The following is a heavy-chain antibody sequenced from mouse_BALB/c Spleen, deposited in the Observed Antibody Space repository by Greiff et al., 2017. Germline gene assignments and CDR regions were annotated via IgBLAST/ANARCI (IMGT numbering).Heavy chain of an antibody. J-gene: IGHJ4*01. D-gene: IGHD1-1*01. CDR2: IWAGGST. CDR3: AGYYYGSSYAMDY. Sequence: VQLQQSGPGLVAPSQSLSITCTVSGFSLTSYGVHWVRQPPGKGLEWLGVIWAGGSTNYNSALMSRLSISKDNSKSQVFLKMNSLQTDDTAMYYCAGYYYGSSYAMDYWGQGTSVTVSS. V-gene: IGHV2-9*02. CDR1: GFSLTSYG.